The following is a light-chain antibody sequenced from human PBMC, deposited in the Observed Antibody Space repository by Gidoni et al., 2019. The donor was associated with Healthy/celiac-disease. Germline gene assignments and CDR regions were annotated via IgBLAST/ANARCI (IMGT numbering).Light chain of an antibody. CDR3: QQQNNWPPWT. V-gene: IGKV3-15*01. Sequence: IVLTQSPATLSVSPGERATLSCRASQSISTNLAWYQQKPGQAPRLLIYGASTRATGIPARFSGSGSGTEFTLTISSLQSEDFAVYYCQQQNNWPPWTFGQGTKVEIK. J-gene: IGKJ1*01. CDR2: GAS. CDR1: QSISTN.